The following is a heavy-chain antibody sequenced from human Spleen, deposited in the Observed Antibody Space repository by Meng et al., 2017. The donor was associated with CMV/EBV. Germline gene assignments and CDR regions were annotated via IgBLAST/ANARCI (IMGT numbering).Heavy chain of an antibody. Sequence: QVGESGGGLVQPGGPLSLSCAASGFTFSSYWMHWVRQAPGKGLVWVSRINSDGSSTSYADSVKGRFTISRDNAKNTLYLQMNSLRAEDTAVYYCAREVYSSSSGFDYWGQGTLVTVSS. D-gene: IGHD6-6*01. CDR2: INSDGSST. V-gene: IGHV3-74*01. CDR1: GFTFSSYW. CDR3: AREVYSSSSGFDY. J-gene: IGHJ4*02.